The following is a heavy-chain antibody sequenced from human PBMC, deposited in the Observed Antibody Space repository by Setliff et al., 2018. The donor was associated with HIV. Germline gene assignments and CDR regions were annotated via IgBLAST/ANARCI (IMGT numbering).Heavy chain of an antibody. Sequence: SVKVSCKASGGTLSRYAISWVRQAPGQGLEWMGGIIPILGITNYAQKFQGRVTTTADKSTSTTYMDLSSLRSEDTAVYYCASHPGSSIEKPYFDTWGQGTLVTVSS. CDR2: IIPILGIT. J-gene: IGHJ5*02. CDR1: GGTLSRYA. CDR3: ASHPGSSIEKPYFDT. D-gene: IGHD2-2*01. V-gene: IGHV1-69*10.